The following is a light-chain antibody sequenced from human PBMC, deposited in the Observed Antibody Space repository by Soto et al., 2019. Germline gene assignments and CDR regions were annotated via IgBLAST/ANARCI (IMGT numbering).Light chain of an antibody. V-gene: IGKV1-12*01. CDR2: VAS. CDR3: QQAKSFPYT. CDR1: QGIDNW. J-gene: IGKJ2*01. Sequence: DIQMTQSPSSVSASVGDRVTITCRASQGIDNWLAWYQQKPGKAPKLLIYVASNLQSGVPSRFSGSGSGTEFTLTISSHQPEDLATYYCQQAKSFPYTFGQGTKVEIK.